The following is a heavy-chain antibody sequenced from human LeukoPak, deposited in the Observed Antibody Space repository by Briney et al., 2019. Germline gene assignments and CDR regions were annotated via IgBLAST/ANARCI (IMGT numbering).Heavy chain of an antibody. Sequence: SVKVSCKASGGTFSSYAISWVRQAPGQGLEWMGGIIPIFGTANYAQKFQGRVTITADESTITAYMELSSLRSEDTAVYYCAKGRGATIGHWFDPWGQGTLVTVSS. D-gene: IGHD1-26*01. CDR3: AKGRGATIGHWFDP. V-gene: IGHV1-69*13. J-gene: IGHJ5*02. CDR1: GGTFSSYA. CDR2: IIPIFGTA.